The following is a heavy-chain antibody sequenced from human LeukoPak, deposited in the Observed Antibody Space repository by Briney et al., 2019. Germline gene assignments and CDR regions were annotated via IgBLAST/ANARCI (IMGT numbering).Heavy chain of an antibody. Sequence: GASVKVSCKTSGGTFSSDAISWVRQAPGQGLEWMGRIIPLLNMTDYTQKFQGRVTMTRDTSTSTVYMELSSLRSEDTAVYYCAPAPYTDTVPFDPWGQGTLVTVSS. CDR1: GGTFSSDA. J-gene: IGHJ5*02. D-gene: IGHD5-18*01. CDR2: IIPLLNMT. V-gene: IGHV1-69*04. CDR3: APAPYTDTVPFDP.